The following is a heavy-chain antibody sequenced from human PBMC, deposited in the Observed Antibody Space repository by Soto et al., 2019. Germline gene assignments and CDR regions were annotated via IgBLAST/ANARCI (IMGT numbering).Heavy chain of an antibody. CDR1: GFSFNRSGMS. D-gene: IGHD3-22*01. CDR3: AQSQADSRDYYRQFAF. J-gene: IGHJ4*02. Sequence: QITLKESGPPLVKPTQTLTLTCTFSGFSFNRSGMSVGWIRQPPGKGLEWLALIYWDGDKRYSPSLKTRLASSKDASSSQVVLTMTDLDPVDTATYFCAQSQADSRDYYRQFAFWGQGTRVTVSS. CDR2: IYWDGDK. V-gene: IGHV2-5*02.